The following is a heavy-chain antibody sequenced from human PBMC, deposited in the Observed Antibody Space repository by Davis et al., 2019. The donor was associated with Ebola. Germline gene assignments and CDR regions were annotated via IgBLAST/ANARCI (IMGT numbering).Heavy chain of an antibody. Sequence: TFSSYSMSWVRQAPGKGLEWIGSIYYSGSTYYNPSLKSRVTISVDTSKNQFSLKLRSVTAADTAVYYCARFDVIVPAASSSAYYHYMDVWGKGTTVTVSS. CDR2: IYYSGST. CDR1: TFSSYS. J-gene: IGHJ6*03. D-gene: IGHD2-2*01. V-gene: IGHV4-39*07. CDR3: ARFDVIVPAASSSAYYHYMDV.